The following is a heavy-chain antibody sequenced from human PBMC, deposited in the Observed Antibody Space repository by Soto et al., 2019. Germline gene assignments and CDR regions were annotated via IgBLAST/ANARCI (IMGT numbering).Heavy chain of an antibody. CDR1: GYPFSKYG. Sequence: QLQLVQSGAEVERPGASVRVSCKSHGYPFSKYGISWIRQAPGQGLEWMGWIKPDNGDTNYAQKFQGRVTMTTETSSNTAYMELRSLRSDDTAVYYCATSYDSGFDPWGQGTLVSVSS. D-gene: IGHD5-12*01. CDR3: ATSYDSGFDP. CDR2: IKPDNGDT. J-gene: IGHJ5*02. V-gene: IGHV1-18*04.